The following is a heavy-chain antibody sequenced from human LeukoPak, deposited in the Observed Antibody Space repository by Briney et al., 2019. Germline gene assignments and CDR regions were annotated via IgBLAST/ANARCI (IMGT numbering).Heavy chain of an antibody. J-gene: IGHJ4*02. CDR2: ISAYNGNT. CDR1: GYTFTSYG. CDR3: ARSGSPRHYDILTGSNDY. V-gene: IGHV1-18*01. D-gene: IGHD3-9*01. Sequence: ASVKVSCKASGYTFTSYGISWVRQAPGQGLEWMGWISAYNGNTNYAQKLQGRVTMTTDTSTSTAYMELRSLRSDDTAVYYCARSGSPRHYDILTGSNDYWGQGTLVTVSS.